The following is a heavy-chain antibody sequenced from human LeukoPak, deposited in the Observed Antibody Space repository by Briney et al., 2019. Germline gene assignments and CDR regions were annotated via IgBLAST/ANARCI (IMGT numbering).Heavy chain of an antibody. CDR3: VRDYGGNHYFDY. Sequence: GGSLRLSCAASGFTVSSNHMSWVRQAPGKGLEWIPIVYSGGTTYYADSVKGRFTISRDNSKNTLYLQMNSLRAEDTAVYYCVRDYGGNHYFDYWGQGTLVTVSS. CDR2: VYSGGTT. CDR1: GFTVSSNH. V-gene: IGHV3-66*01. J-gene: IGHJ4*02. D-gene: IGHD4-23*01.